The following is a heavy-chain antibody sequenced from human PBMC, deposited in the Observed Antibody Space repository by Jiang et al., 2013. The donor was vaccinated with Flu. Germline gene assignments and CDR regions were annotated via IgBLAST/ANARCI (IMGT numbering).Heavy chain of an antibody. D-gene: IGHD3-22*01. CDR1: GFSFTSYW. Sequence: SLKISCKGSGFSFTSYWIGWVRQMPGKGLEWMGIIYPGDSDTRYSPSFQGQVTISADKPITTAYLQWSSLKASDTAIYYCVRPRSSGYSGDYFDYWGQGTLVTVSS. CDR2: IYPGDSDT. V-gene: IGHV5-51*04. J-gene: IGHJ4*02. CDR3: VRPRSSGYSGDYFDY.